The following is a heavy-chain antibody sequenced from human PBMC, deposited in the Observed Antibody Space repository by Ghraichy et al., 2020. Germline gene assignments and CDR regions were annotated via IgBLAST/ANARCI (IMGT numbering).Heavy chain of an antibody. J-gene: IGHJ5*02. D-gene: IGHD1-26*01. V-gene: IGHV4-31*03. CDR3: ARGGFIVVRPPTAWFDP. CDR1: GDSISRGGYY. Sequence: SQTLSLTCSVSGDSISRGGYYWSWIRQRPGKGLEWIGYIYYSGSTDYSPSLKSRLTISVDTSKNQFSLKLTSVTAADTAVYYCARGGFIVVRPPTAWFDPWGQGTLVTVSS. CDR2: IYYSGST.